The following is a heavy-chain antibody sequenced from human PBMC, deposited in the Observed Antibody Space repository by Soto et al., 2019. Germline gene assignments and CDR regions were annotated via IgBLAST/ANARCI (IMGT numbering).Heavy chain of an antibody. V-gene: IGHV1-2*02. D-gene: IGHD6-13*01. CDR1: GYTFTGYY. CDR2: MDPNSGGT. Sequence: ASVKVSCKASGYTFTGYYMHWVRQAPGQGLEWMGWMDPNSGGTNYAQKFQGRVTMTRDTSISTAYMELTWLRSDDTAVYYCARLQQLDAHWGQGTLVTVSS. J-gene: IGHJ4*02. CDR3: ARLQQLDAH.